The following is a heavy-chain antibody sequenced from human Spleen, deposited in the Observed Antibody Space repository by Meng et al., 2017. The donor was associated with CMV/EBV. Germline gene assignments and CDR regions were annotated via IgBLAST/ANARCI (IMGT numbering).Heavy chain of an antibody. CDR3: ARVNIEDGDYTFDF. CDR1: GFTFRSYA. D-gene: IGHD4-17*01. CDR2: ISYDGNNK. J-gene: IGHJ3*01. V-gene: IGHV3-30-3*01. Sequence: GESLKISCTASGFTFRSYAMHWVRQTPGKGLQWMAVISYDGNNKYYPDSVKGRFTISRDNSKNTLFLQMNSLRVEDTAVYYCARVNIEDGDYTFDFWGQGTTVTVSS.